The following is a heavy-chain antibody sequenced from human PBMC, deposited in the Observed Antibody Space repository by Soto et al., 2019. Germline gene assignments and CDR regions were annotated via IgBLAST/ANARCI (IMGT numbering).Heavy chain of an antibody. CDR3: ARVSLVGPSGGRYFDY. CDR2: IKHKANSYTT. V-gene: IGHV3-72*01. D-gene: IGHD1-26*01. J-gene: IGHJ4*02. Sequence: EVQLVESGGGLVQPGGSLRLSCAASGFTFSAHYMDWVSQAPGKGLEWVGRIKHKANSYTTEYAASVEGRFTISREDSQNSLYLQMNSLKTEDTAVYYCARVSLVGPSGGRYFDYWGQGSQVAVSS. CDR1: GFTFSAHY.